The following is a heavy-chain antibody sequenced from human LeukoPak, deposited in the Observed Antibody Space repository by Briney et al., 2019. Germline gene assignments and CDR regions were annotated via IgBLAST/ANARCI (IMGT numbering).Heavy chain of an antibody. J-gene: IGHJ4*02. Sequence: ASVKVSCKAFGYTFTSNYMHWVRQAPGQGLEWMGWISAYNGNTNYAQKLQGRVTMTTDTSTSTAYMELRSLRSDDTAVYYCARGRTYYDFWSGHDYWGQGTLVTVSS. D-gene: IGHD3-3*01. CDR1: GYTFTSNY. V-gene: IGHV1-18*04. CDR3: ARGRTYYDFWSGHDY. CDR2: ISAYNGNT.